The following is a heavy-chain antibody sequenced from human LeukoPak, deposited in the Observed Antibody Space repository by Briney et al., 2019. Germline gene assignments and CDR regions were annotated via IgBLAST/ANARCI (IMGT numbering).Heavy chain of an antibody. D-gene: IGHD3-22*01. Sequence: GGSLRLSCAASGFTFSDYYMSWIRQAPGKGLEWVSHISSSGSTIYYADSVKGRFTISRDNAKNSLYLQMNSLRAEDTAVYYCARYYYDSSGYYDYYYYGMDVWGQGTTVTVSS. J-gene: IGHJ6*02. CDR2: ISSSGSTI. V-gene: IGHV3-11*01. CDR1: GFTFSDYY. CDR3: ARYYYDSSGYYDYYYYGMDV.